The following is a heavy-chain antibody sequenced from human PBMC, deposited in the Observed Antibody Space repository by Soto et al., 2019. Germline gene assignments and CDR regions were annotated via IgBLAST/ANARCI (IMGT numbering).Heavy chain of an antibody. D-gene: IGHD3-10*01. Sequence: ASETLSLTCAVYGGSFSGYYWSWIRQPPGKGLEWIGEINHSGSTNYNPSLKSRVTISVDTSKNQFSLKLSSVTAADTAVYYCARAKGSGSYYRLRPFDYWGQGTLVTVSS. V-gene: IGHV4-34*01. J-gene: IGHJ4*02. CDR1: GGSFSGYY. CDR2: INHSGST. CDR3: ARAKGSGSYYRLRPFDY.